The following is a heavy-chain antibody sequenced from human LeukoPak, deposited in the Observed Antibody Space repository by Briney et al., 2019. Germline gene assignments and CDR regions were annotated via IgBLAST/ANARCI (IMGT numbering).Heavy chain of an antibody. Sequence: GGSLRLSCAASGMTVSSNYKMWVRQPPGKGLEWVSSIYTEGSTYYADAVKGRFTISRDNSKNTVNLQMNSLRAEDTAVYYCARDQASSSSSPYWGQGTLVTVSS. CDR2: IYTEGST. V-gene: IGHV3-66*01. CDR3: ARDQASSSSSPY. J-gene: IGHJ4*02. D-gene: IGHD2-2*01. CDR1: GMTVSSNY.